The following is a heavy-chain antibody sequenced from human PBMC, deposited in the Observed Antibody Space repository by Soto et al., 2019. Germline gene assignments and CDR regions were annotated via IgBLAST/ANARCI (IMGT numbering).Heavy chain of an antibody. J-gene: IGHJ4*02. V-gene: IGHV3-23*01. D-gene: IGHD3-3*01. Sequence: WGPLCLTCAASGFSFGSYALSWVRQPPGKGLEWVSTISGSGGKTFYADSVRGRFSISRDTSKSTLYLLMNSLSADDTAMYYCALWSYFDYWGQGTRVTVSS. CDR3: ALWSYFDY. CDR2: ISGSGGKT. CDR1: GFSFGSYA.